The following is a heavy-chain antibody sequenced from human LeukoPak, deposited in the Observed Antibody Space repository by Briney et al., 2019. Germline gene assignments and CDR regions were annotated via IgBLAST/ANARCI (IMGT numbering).Heavy chain of an antibody. CDR2: ISTVSTYK. Sequence: GGSLRLSCAASGFTFTDYSMTWVRQAPGKGLEGVSSISTVSTYKFYSDSVKGRFTISRDNAKNILYLQMSSLSAEDTAVYYCARDGSGFYLYYYMGVWGRGTPVTVSS. V-gene: IGHV3-21*01. D-gene: IGHD6-25*01. J-gene: IGHJ6*03. CDR3: ARDGSGFYLYYYMGV. CDR1: GFTFTDYS.